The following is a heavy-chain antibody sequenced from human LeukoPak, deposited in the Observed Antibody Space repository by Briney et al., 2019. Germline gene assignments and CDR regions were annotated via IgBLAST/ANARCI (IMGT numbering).Heavy chain of an antibody. V-gene: IGHV4-31*03. CDR1: GDSISSSGYY. CDR2: IYYSGSSGSA. J-gene: IGHJ6*02. Sequence: SQTLSLTCTVSGDSISSSGYYWSWIRQHPGKGLEWIGYIYYSGSSGSAYYNPSLQSRVLISVDTSKNQFSLKLTSVTAADTAVYYCARLYDFWNSRDYYYYGMDVWGQGTTVTVSS. D-gene: IGHD3-3*01. CDR3: ARLYDFWNSRDYYYYGMDV.